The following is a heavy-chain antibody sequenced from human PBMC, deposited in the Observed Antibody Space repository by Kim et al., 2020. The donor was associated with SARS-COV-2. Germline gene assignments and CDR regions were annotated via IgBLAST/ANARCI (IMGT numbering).Heavy chain of an antibody. CDR1: GGSISSSSYY. D-gene: IGHD2-15*01. V-gene: IGHV4-39*01. Sequence: SETLSLTGTVSGGSISSSSYYWGWIRQPPGKGLEWIGSIYYSGSTYYNPSLKSRVTISVDTSKNQFSLKLSSVTAADTAVYYCARRRRWWPNDHWGQGTLVTVSS. J-gene: IGHJ4*02. CDR3: ARRRRWWPNDH. CDR2: IYYSGST.